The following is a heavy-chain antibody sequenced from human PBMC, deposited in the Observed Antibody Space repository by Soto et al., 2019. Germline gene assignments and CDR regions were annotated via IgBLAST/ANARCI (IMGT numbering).Heavy chain of an antibody. J-gene: IGHJ4*02. D-gene: IGHD3-9*01. Sequence: QVQLVPSGAEVKKPGASVKVSCKASGYTFTSYDINWVRQATGQGLEWMGWMNPISDNTGCAQKFQGRVTMTRNTSISTAYIELSSLRSEDTAVYYCARERTYFGDYWGQGTLVTVAS. CDR3: ARERTYFGDY. V-gene: IGHV1-8*01. CDR1: GYTFTSYD. CDR2: MNPISDNT.